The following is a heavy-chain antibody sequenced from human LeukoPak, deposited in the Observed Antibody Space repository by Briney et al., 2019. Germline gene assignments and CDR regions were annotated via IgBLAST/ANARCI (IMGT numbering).Heavy chain of an antibody. Sequence: SQTLSLTHALSGDSVSSNSASWNWITQSPSRGLEWLGKTYYMSKCFQDYAVSVKSRITINPDTSKNQFSLQLNSVTPEDTAGYYCARQLDRFDYWGQGTLVTVSS. CDR2: TYYMSKCFQ. J-gene: IGHJ4*02. V-gene: IGHV6-1*01. CDR3: ARQLDRFDY. D-gene: IGHD1-1*01. CDR1: GDSVSSNSAS.